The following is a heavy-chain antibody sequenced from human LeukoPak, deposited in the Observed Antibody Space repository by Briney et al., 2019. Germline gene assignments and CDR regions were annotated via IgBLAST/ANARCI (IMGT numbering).Heavy chain of an antibody. CDR3: ARGRTTLDY. V-gene: IGHV4-34*01. D-gene: IGHD1-14*01. CDR2: INHSGST. CDR1: GGSFSGYY. Sequence: PSETLSLTCAVYGGSFSGYYWSWIRQPPGKGLEWIGEINHSGSTNYNTSLKSRVTISVDTSKNRFSLKLSSVTAADTAVYYCARGRTTLDYWGQGTLVTVSS. J-gene: IGHJ4*02.